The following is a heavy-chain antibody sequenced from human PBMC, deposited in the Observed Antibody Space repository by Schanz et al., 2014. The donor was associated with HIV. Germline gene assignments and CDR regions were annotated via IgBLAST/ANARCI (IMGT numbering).Heavy chain of an antibody. CDR2: MNPNSGHT. Sequence: QVQLVQSGPAVLKPGASVRVSCETSGYTFSSYDINWVRQATGQGLEWMGWMNPNSGHTGYAQKFQGRVDMTRTTSISTAYMELRGLTSEDTAVYFCARDRANIEGRPVGNWFDPWGQGTLVTVSS. D-gene: IGHD6-6*01. CDR3: ARDRANIEGRPVGNWFDP. CDR1: GYTFSSYD. V-gene: IGHV1-8*01. J-gene: IGHJ5*02.